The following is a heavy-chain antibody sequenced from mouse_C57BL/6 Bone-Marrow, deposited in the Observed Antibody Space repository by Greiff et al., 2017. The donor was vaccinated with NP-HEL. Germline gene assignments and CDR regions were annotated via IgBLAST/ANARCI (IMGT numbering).Heavy chain of an antibody. D-gene: IGHD2-4*01. J-gene: IGHJ2*01. Sequence: QVQLQQSGPELVKPGASVKISCKASGYAFSSSWMNWVKQRPGKGLEWIGRIYPGDGDTNYNGKFKGKATLTADKSSSTAYMQLSSLTSEDSAVYFCARFCDYGEGGFDYWGQGTTLTVSS. CDR3: ARFCDYGEGGFDY. CDR2: IYPGDGDT. V-gene: IGHV1-82*01. CDR1: GYAFSSSW.